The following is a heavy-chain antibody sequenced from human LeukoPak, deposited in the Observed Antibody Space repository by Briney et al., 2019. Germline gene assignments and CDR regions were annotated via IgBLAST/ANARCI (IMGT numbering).Heavy chain of an antibody. CDR2: ISYDGSNK. J-gene: IGHJ4*02. Sequence: GRSLRLSCAASGFTFSSYAMHWVRQAPGKGLEWVAVISYDGSNKYYADSVKGRFTISRDNSKTTLYLQMNSLRAEDTAVYYCARESRLAALANWGQGTLVTVSS. D-gene: IGHD3-3*02. V-gene: IGHV3-30*04. CDR1: GFTFSSYA. CDR3: ARESRLAALAN.